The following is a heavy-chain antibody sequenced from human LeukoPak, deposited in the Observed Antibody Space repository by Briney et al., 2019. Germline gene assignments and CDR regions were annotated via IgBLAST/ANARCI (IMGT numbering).Heavy chain of an antibody. V-gene: IGHV1-69*05. J-gene: IGHJ4*02. D-gene: IGHD2-21*02. CDR3: AAIVVVTANPDY. Sequence: SSVKVSCKASGGTFSSYAISWVRQAPGQGLEWMGGIIPIFGTANYAQKFQGRVTITTDESTSTAYMELSSLRSEDTAVYYCAAIVVVTANPDYWGQGTLVTVSS. CDR1: GGTFSSYA. CDR2: IIPIFGTA.